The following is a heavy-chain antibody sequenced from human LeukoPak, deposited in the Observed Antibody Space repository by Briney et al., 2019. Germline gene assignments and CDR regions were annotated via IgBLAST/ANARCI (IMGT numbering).Heavy chain of an antibody. CDR1: GGTFSSYA. V-gene: IGHV1-69*13. D-gene: IGHD3-3*01. J-gene: IGHJ5*02. Sequence: ASVKVSCKASGGTFSSYAISWVRQAPGQGLEWMGGIIPIFGTANYAQKSQGRVTITADESTSTAYMELSSLRSEDTAVYYCARAYDFWSGYYWWFDPWGQGTLVTVSS. CDR3: ARAYDFWSGYYWWFDP. CDR2: IIPIFGTA.